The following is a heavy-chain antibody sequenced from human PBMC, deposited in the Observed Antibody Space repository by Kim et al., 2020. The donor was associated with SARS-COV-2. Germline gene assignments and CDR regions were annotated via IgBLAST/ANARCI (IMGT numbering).Heavy chain of an antibody. Sequence: KYYADSVKGRFTISRDNSKSTLYLQMNSLRAEDTAVYYCASSTIQSSFDYWGQGTLVTVSS. CDR3: ASSTIQSSFDY. V-gene: IGHV3-30*03. CDR2: K. D-gene: IGHD5-18*01. J-gene: IGHJ4*02.